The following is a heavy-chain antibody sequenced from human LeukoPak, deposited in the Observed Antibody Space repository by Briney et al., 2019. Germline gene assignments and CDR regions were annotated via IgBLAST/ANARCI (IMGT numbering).Heavy chain of an antibody. Sequence: SSETLSLTCTVSGGSISSYFCTWIRQPAGKGLEWIGRIHTSGSTNYNPSLKSRVTMSVDTSKNQFSLKLSSVTAADTAVYYCARDPEGHGNYFDYWGQGALVTVSS. CDR1: GGSISSYF. CDR3: ARDPEGHGNYFDY. V-gene: IGHV4-4*07. J-gene: IGHJ4*02. CDR2: IHTSGST. D-gene: IGHD1-14*01.